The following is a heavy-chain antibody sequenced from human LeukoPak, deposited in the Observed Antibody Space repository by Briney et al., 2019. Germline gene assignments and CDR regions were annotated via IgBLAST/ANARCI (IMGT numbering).Heavy chain of an antibody. D-gene: IGHD4-17*01. CDR3: ARDLYMTAVTTGYFDY. CDR2: MNPGGGST. V-gene: IGHV1-46*01. J-gene: IGHJ4*02. Sequence: ASVKVSCKASGYTFTGYYMHWVRQAPGQGLEWMGIMNPGGGSTSYAQKFQGRLTMTRDTSTSTVYVELSSLRSEDTAVYYCARDLYMTAVTTGYFDYWGQGTLVTVSS. CDR1: GYTFTGYY.